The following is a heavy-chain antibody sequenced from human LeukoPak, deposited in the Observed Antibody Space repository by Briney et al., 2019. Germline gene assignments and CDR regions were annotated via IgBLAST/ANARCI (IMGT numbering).Heavy chain of an antibody. CDR2: IYYSEIT. CDR1: GGSISSSSYY. J-gene: IGHJ1*01. Sequence: SETLSLTCTVSGGSISSSSYYWGWLRQPPGKGLEWIGSIYYSEITNYNPSLKSRVTISVDTSKHQLSLKLSSVTVADTAVYYCAREGSRHYYDSSGNSRYFQHWGQGTLVTVSS. CDR3: AREGSRHYYDSSGNSRYFQH. V-gene: IGHV4-39*07. D-gene: IGHD3-22*01.